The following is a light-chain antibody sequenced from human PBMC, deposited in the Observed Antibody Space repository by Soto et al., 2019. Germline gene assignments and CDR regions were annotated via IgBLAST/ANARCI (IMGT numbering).Light chain of an antibody. CDR1: EHIYYN. V-gene: IGKV3-15*01. CDR3: LQYHNLWA. CDR2: RAS. Sequence: IVMTQSPATLSVPPGRSPTPSCMAVEHIYYNVAWYQHRPGHAPRVLIYRASTRATGVPARFSVSGSGTEFTLPISSLQSEDFTVYSCLQYHNLWAFGQGTKVDNK. J-gene: IGKJ1*01.